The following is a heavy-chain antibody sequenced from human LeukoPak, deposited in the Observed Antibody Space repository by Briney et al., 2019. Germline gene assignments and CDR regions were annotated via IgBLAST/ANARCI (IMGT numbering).Heavy chain of an antibody. CDR1: GFTFSSYS. Sequence: PGGSLRLSCAASGFTFSSYSMNWVRQAPGKGLEWVSYISSSSSTIYYADSVKGRFTISRDNAKNSLYLQMNSLRAEDTAVYYCARGYDFWSANYYYGMDVWGQGTTVTASS. CDR2: ISSSSSTI. D-gene: IGHD3-3*01. V-gene: IGHV3-48*01. J-gene: IGHJ6*02. CDR3: ARGYDFWSANYYYGMDV.